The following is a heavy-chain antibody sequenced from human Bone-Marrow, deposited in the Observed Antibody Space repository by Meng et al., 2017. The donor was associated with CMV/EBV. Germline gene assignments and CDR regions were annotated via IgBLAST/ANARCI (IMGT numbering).Heavy chain of an antibody. D-gene: IGHD2-2*02. V-gene: IGHV3-53*01. Sequence: GSLKISCAASGFTVSSNYMSWVRQAPGKGLEWVSVIYSGGSTYYADSVKGRFTISRDNSKNTLYLQMNSLRAEDTAVYYCARESHCSSTSCYTPHYFDYWGQGTLVTGYS. CDR1: GFTVSSNY. CDR2: IYSGGST. J-gene: IGHJ4*02. CDR3: ARESHCSSTSCYTPHYFDY.